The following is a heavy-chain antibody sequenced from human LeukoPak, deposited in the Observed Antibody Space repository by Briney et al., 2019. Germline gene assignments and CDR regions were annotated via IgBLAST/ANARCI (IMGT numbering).Heavy chain of an antibody. CDR2: ISWNSGSI. Sequence: GRSLRLSCAASGFTFDDYAMHWVRQAPGKGLEWVSGISWNSGSIGYADSVKGRFAISRDNAKNSLYLQMNSLRAEDTALYYCAKGRDKYQLLSKNWFDPWGQGTLVTVSS. D-gene: IGHD2-2*01. CDR1: GFTFDDYA. J-gene: IGHJ5*02. V-gene: IGHV3-9*01. CDR3: AKGRDKYQLLSKNWFDP.